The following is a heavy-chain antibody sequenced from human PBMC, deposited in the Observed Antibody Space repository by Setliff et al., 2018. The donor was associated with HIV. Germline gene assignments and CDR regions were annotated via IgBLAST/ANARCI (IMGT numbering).Heavy chain of an antibody. CDR2: IYYTGNI. CDR3: VRGRYCSGSNCPRLDN. CDR1: GGLMSGYF. V-gene: IGHV4-59*01. J-gene: IGHJ4*02. D-gene: IGHD2-15*01. Sequence: SETQSLTCRVSGGLMSGYFWSWVRQPPGKGLEWVAYIYYTGNINQNPSLKSRVTISMDSSKRQFYLKLSSLTAADTAVYYCVRGRYCSGSNCPRLDNWGQGILVTVSS.